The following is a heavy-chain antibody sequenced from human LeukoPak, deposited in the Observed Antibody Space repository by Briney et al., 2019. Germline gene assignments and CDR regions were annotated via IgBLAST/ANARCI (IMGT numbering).Heavy chain of an antibody. D-gene: IGHD3-22*01. J-gene: IGHJ4*02. CDR1: GFTFSSYA. V-gene: IGHV3-64*04. Sequence: GGSLRLSCSASGFTFSSYAMHWVRQAPGKGLEYVSAISSNGGSTYYADSVKGRFTISRDNSKNTLYLQMNSLRAEDTAVYYCARIGYYYDSSGYYPGTSDYFDYWGQGTLVTVSS. CDR3: ARIGYYYDSSGYYPGTSDYFDY. CDR2: ISSNGGST.